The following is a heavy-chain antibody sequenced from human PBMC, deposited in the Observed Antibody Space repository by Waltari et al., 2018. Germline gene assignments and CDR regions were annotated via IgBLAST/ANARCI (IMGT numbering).Heavy chain of an antibody. V-gene: IGHV4-59*08. Sequence: QVQLQESGPGLVKPSETLSLTCPVSLGSTRGYYWSWIRQPPGQGLEWIGYIYYTGRTNYNPSLKSPVTISEDTSKHLYSLKLSSVTAADTAVYYCARLRMDSGLSRGFDYWGQGTLVTVSS. CDR2: IYYTGRT. J-gene: IGHJ4*02. D-gene: IGHD1-26*01. CDR3: ARLRMDSGLSRGFDY. CDR1: LGSTRGYY.